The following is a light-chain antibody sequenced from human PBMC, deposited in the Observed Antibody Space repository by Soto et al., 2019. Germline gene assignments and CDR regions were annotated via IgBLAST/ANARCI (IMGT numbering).Light chain of an antibody. J-gene: IGLJ1*01. CDR2: EVA. CDR3: TSYTTSSTYV. V-gene: IGLV2-14*01. CDR1: SSDVGGYNY. Sequence: QSVLTQPASVSGSPGQSITISCTGTSSDVGGYNYVSWHQHHPGEVPKLIIFEVAKRPSGVSNRFSGSKSGNTASLTISGLQAEDEADYFCTSYTTSSTYVFGSGTKVTVL.